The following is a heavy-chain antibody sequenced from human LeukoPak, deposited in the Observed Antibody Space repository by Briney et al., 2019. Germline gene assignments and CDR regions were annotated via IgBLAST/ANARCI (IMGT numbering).Heavy chain of an antibody. J-gene: IGHJ6*03. CDR2: INHSGKN. Sequence: SETLSLTCGVSGGTFSGYYWTWIRQLPGKGLEWMGEINHSGKNIYNQSLKSRVIISIDTLKNQISLNMRSVTAADTAVYYCARGRNWETFYHYCMDVWGNGTTVTVSS. D-gene: IGHD1-14*01. V-gene: IGHV4-34*01. CDR1: GGTFSGYY. CDR3: ARGRNWETFYHYCMDV.